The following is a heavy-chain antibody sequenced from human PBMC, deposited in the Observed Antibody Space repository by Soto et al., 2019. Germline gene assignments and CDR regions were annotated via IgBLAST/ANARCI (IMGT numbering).Heavy chain of an antibody. Sequence: GSLRLSCSASGFNLMDNPMSWFRQAPGKGLEWVAYIRTAAYGGTTEYAASVKDRFIIPRDDSENIASLQMNSLKTEDTAVYFCARAIRLSGDAFDLWGHGTMVTVSS. V-gene: IGHV3-49*03. CDR1: GFNLMDNP. J-gene: IGHJ3*01. CDR3: ARAIRLSGDAFDL. CDR2: IRTAAYGGTT.